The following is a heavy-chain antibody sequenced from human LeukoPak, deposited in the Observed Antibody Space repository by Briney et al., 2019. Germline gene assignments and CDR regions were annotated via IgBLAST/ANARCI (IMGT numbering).Heavy chain of an antibody. J-gene: IGHJ5*02. D-gene: IGHD3-9*01. CDR3: ARDGYYDILTDPIWFDP. CDR1: GGSISSGGYY. Sequence: PSQTLSLTCTVSGGSISSGGYYWSWIRQPAGKGLEWIGRIYTSGSTNYNPSLKSRVTMSVDTSKNQFSLKLSSVTAADTAVYYCARDGYYDILTDPIWFDPWGQGTLVTVSS. V-gene: IGHV4-61*02. CDR2: IYTSGST.